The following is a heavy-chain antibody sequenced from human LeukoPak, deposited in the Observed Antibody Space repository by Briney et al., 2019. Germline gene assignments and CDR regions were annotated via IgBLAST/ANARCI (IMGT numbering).Heavy chain of an antibody. CDR1: GCSISRYY. V-gene: IGHV4-59*01. D-gene: IGHD6-6*01. CDR2: IYYSGST. J-gene: IGHJ3*02. CDR3: ARDLEKQLVLFAFDI. Sequence: PSETLSLTCTVSGCSISRYYWSWIRQPPGKGLEWIGYIYYSGSTNYNPSLKSRVSISIDTSKNQFSLKLSSATAADTAVYFCARDLEKQLVLFAFDIWGHGTMVTVSS.